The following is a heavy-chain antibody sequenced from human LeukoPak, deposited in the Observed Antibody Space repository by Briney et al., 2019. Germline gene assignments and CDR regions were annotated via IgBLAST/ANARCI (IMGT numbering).Heavy chain of an antibody. CDR1: GFTFSSYA. J-gene: IGHJ4*02. Sequence: PGGSLRLSCAASGFTFSSYAMSWVRQAPGKGLEWVSAISGSGGSTYYADSVKGRFTISRDNAKNSLYLQMNSLRAEDTAVYYCARTRAGRAAPRPFDYWGQGTLVTVSS. CDR3: ARTRAGRAAPRPFDY. V-gene: IGHV3-23*01. CDR2: ISGSGGST. D-gene: IGHD6-6*01.